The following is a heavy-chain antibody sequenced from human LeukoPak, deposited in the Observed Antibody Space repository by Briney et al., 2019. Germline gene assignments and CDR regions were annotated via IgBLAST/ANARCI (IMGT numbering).Heavy chain of an antibody. Sequence: ASVKVSCKASGYTFTGYYMHWVRQAPGQGLEWMGWINPNSGGTNYAQKFQGWVTMTRDTFISTAYMELSRLRSDDTAVYYCASSGSSYYYGMDVWGQGTTVTVSS. V-gene: IGHV1-2*04. D-gene: IGHD3-10*01. CDR1: GYTFTGYY. CDR3: ASSGSSYYYGMDV. CDR2: INPNSGGT. J-gene: IGHJ6*02.